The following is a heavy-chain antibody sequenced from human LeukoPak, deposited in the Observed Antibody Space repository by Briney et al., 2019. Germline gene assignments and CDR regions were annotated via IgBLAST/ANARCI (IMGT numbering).Heavy chain of an antibody. CDR1: GGSVSSYY. Sequence: KSSETLSLTCTASGGSVSSYYRGWNRQPAGRGPEWIGRSYTRGSTNYNLSLKSRVTMSVDTSKNQFSLKLSSVTAADTAVYYCARDGSGSSYDYWGQGALVTVSS. CDR3: ARDGSGSSYDY. CDR2: SYTRGST. J-gene: IGHJ4*02. V-gene: IGHV4-4*07. D-gene: IGHD3-10*01.